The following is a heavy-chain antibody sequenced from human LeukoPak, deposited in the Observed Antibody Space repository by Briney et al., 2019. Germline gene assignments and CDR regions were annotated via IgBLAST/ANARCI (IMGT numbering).Heavy chain of an antibody. CDR3: ARNSGYGGFDY. D-gene: IGHD5-12*01. CDR2: INSDESSS. J-gene: IGHJ4*02. V-gene: IGHV3-74*03. CDR1: GFTFSGFW. Sequence: GGSLRLSCAASGFTFSGFWMHWVRQAPGKGLEWVSRINSDESSSSYADTVKGRFTISRDNAKNTLYLQMNSLRAEDTAVYYCARNSGYGGFDYWGQGTLVTVSS.